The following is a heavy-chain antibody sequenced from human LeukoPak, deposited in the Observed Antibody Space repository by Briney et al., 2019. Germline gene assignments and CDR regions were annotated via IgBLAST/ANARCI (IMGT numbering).Heavy chain of an antibody. Sequence: GGSLRLSCAASGFTFSSYSMNWVRQAPGKGLEWVSSISSSSSYIYYADSVKGRFTISRDNAKNSLSLQMNSLRAEDTAVYYCARYGDPYSSGWLGFDPWGQGTLVTVSS. CDR2: ISSSSSYI. V-gene: IGHV3-21*01. D-gene: IGHD6-19*01. CDR1: GFTFSSYS. CDR3: ARYGDPYSSGWLGFDP. J-gene: IGHJ5*02.